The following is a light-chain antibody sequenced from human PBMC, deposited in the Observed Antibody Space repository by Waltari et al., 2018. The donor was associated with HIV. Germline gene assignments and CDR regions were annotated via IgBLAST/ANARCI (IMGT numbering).Light chain of an antibody. J-gene: IGLJ3*02. V-gene: IGLV6-57*03. Sequence: NLMLTQPRSVSASPGKTVTISCTRSSGSLASDYVQWYQQRPGRAPTPVIHMDTQSPSGVPYRFSGSIDRSSNSAALTISGLKTEDEADYYCQSHDSSNHWVFGGGTKLTVL. CDR2: MDT. CDR3: QSHDSSNHWV. CDR1: SGSLASDY.